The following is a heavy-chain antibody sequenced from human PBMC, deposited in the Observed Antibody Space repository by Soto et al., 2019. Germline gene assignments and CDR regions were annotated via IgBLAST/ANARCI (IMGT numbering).Heavy chain of an antibody. Sequence: SETLSLTCAVYGGSFSGYYWSWIRQPPGKGLEWIGEINHSGSTNYNPSLKSRVTISVDTSKNQFSLKLSSVTAADTAVYYCARGKWLRSSFDYWGQGTLVTVSS. CDR3: ARGKWLRSSFDY. J-gene: IGHJ4*02. D-gene: IGHD5-12*01. CDR1: GGSFSGYY. CDR2: INHSGST. V-gene: IGHV4-34*01.